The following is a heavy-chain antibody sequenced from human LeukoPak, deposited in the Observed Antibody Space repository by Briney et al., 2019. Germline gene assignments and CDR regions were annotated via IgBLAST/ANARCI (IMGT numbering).Heavy chain of an antibody. Sequence: ASETLSLTCTVSGVSINTYYASWIRQAPGKGLEFIGFIYNGGNTNYNPSLKSRATISVDTSNNQFPLRLTSVTAADTARYYCAAGPWELDFWGQGTLVTVSS. CDR2: IYNGGNT. V-gene: IGHV4-4*09. CDR1: GVSINTYY. D-gene: IGHD1-26*01. J-gene: IGHJ4*02. CDR3: AAGPWELDF.